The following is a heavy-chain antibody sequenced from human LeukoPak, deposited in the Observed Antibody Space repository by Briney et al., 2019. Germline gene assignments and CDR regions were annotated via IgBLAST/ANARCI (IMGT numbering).Heavy chain of an antibody. V-gene: IGHV4-59*11. CDR3: AREARLGKVAFDI. Sequence: SETLSLTCTVSGGSISSHYWSWIRQPPGKGLEWIGYIYYSGSTNYNPSLKSRVTISVDTSKNQFSLKLSSVTAADTAVYYCAREARLGKVAFDIWGQGTMVTVSS. CDR2: IYYSGST. CDR1: GGSISSHY. D-gene: IGHD7-27*01. J-gene: IGHJ3*02.